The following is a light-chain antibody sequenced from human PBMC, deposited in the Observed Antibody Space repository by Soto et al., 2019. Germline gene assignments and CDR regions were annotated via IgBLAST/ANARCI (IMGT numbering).Light chain of an antibody. V-gene: IGLV2-11*01. Sequence: QSALTQPPSASGSLGQSVTISCTETSRDVGGYNYVSWYQQHPGKAPKLMIYDVSKRPSGVPDRFSGSKSGNTASLTISGLQAEDEADYYCCSYAGSYTFVVFGGGTKLTVL. CDR2: DVS. J-gene: IGLJ2*01. CDR3: CSYAGSYTFVV. CDR1: SRDVGGYNY.